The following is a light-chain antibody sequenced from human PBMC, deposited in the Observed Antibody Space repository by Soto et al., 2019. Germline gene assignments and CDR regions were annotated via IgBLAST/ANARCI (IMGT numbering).Light chain of an antibody. V-gene: IGKV2-40*01. CDR3: MKRIEFPLT. J-gene: IGKJ4*01. Sequence: DIVMTQTPLSLPVTPGEPASISCGSSHSLLDSDDGNTYLDWYLQKTGQSPQILIYTVSYRASGVPDRLSGSGSGTDLTLKISRVEAEDVGVYYCMKRIEFPLTCGGGTKVDIK. CDR1: HSLLDSDDGNTY. CDR2: TVS.